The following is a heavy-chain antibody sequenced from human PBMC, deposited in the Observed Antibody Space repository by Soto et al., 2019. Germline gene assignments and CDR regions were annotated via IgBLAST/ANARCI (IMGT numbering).Heavy chain of an antibody. V-gene: IGHV1-46*01. Sequence: ASVKVCCKASGDTFTSYDMHWVRQAPGQGLEWMGIINPSGGSTSYAQKFQGRVTMTRDTSTSRVYMELSSLRSEDTAVYYCARSRWLQFKAAFDIWGQGTMVTVSS. CDR1: GDTFTSYD. D-gene: IGHD5-12*01. J-gene: IGHJ3*02. CDR2: INPSGGST. CDR3: ARSRWLQFKAAFDI.